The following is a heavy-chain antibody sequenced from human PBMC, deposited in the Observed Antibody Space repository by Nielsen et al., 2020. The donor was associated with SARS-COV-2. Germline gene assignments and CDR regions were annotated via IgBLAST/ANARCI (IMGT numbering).Heavy chain of an antibody. CDR2: ISWNSGSI. V-gene: IGHV3-9*01. CDR3: AKARDIVATIGWYFDL. D-gene: IGHD5-12*01. CDR1: EFTFDDYA. J-gene: IGHJ2*01. Sequence: SLKISCAASEFTFDDYAMHWVRQAPGKGLEWVSGISWNSGSIGYADSVKGRFTISKDNAKNSLYLQMNSLRAEDTALYYCAKARDIVATIGWYFDLWGRGTLVTVSS.